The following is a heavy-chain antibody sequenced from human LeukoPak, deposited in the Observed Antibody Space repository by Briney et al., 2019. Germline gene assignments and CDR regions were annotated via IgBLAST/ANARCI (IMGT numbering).Heavy chain of an antibody. CDR1: GFTFSSYS. CDR2: ISSSSSYI. D-gene: IGHD6-19*01. Sequence: GGSLRLSCAASGFTFSSYSMNWVRQAPGKGLEWVSSISSSSSYIYYADSEKGRFTISRDNAKNSLYLQMNSLRPEDTAVYYCARYPSSGDVKWGQGTLVTVSS. V-gene: IGHV3-21*01. CDR3: ARYPSSGDVK. J-gene: IGHJ4*02.